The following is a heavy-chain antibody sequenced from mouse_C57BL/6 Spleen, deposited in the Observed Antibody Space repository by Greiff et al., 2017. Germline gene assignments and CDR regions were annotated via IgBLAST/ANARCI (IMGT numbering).Heavy chain of an antibody. CDR3: ARAISITTVFDY. V-gene: IGHV1-81*01. CDR2: IYPRSGNT. CDR1: GYTFTSYG. J-gene: IGHJ2*01. Sequence: QVQLKESGAELARPGASVKLSCKASGYTFTSYGISWVKQRTGQGLEWIGEIYPRSGNTYYNEKFKGKATLTADKSSSTAYMELRSLTSEDSAVYFCARAISITTVFDYWGQGTTLTVSS. D-gene: IGHD1-1*01.